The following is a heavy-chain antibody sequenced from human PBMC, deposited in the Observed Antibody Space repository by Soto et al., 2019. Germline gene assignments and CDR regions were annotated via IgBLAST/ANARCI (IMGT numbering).Heavy chain of an antibody. J-gene: IGHJ6*02. D-gene: IGHD6-19*01. CDR1: GYPYTNSY. Sequence: QVQLVQSGAEVRKPGASVKVSCKASGYPYTNSYMHWVRQAPGQGLEWMGWIHPNTGGTNYAQKFQGRVTMTRDTSVRTGYMEVNRLTSDDTAIYFCASDFRTRGWFRQAGNFAMDVWGQGTTVTVS. V-gene: IGHV1-2*02. CDR3: ASDFRTRGWFRQAGNFAMDV. CDR2: IHPNTGGT.